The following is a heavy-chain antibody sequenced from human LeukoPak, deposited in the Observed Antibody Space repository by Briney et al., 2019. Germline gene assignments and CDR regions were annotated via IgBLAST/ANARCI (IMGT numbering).Heavy chain of an antibody. V-gene: IGHV4-38-2*02. CDR2: IYHSGST. CDR3: ARDSYSSSFSHFDY. CDR1: GYSISSGYY. D-gene: IGHD6-13*01. Sequence: SETLSLTCTVSGYSISSGYYWGWIRQPPGKGLEWIGSIYHSGSTYYNPSLKSRVTISVDTSKNQFSLKLSSVTAADTAVYYCARDSYSSSFSHFDYWGQGTLVTVSS. J-gene: IGHJ4*02.